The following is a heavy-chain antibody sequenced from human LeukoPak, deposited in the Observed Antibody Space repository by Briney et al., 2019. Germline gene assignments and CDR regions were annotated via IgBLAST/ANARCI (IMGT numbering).Heavy chain of an antibody. CDR1: GGTFSSYA. D-gene: IGHD1-1*01. J-gene: IGHJ4*02. V-gene: IGHV1-69*06. CDR2: IIPIFGTA. CDR3: AKGRLEPEQGD. Sequence: SVRVSCKASGGTFSSYAISWVRQAPGQGLEWMGGIIPIFGTANYAQKFRGRVTITADKSTRTAYMELSSLRSEDTAVYYCAKGRLEPEQGDWGQGTLVTVSS.